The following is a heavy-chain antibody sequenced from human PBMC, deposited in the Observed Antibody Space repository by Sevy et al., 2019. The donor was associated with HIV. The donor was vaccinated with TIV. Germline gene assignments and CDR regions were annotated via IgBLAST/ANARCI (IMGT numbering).Heavy chain of an antibody. J-gene: IGHJ4*02. V-gene: IGHV1-69*13. D-gene: IGHD1-20*01. CDR3: ARGVPSHYNWNDVGNFDY. CDR1: GGTFSSYA. Sequence: SVKVSCKASGGTFSSYAISWVRQATGQGLEWMGGIIPIFGTANYAQKFQGRVTITADESTSTAYMELSSLRSEDTAVYYWARGVPSHYNWNDVGNFDYWGQGTLVTVSS. CDR2: IIPIFGTA.